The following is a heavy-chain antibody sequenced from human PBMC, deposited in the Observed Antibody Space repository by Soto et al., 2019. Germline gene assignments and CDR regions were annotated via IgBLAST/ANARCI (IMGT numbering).Heavy chain of an antibody. D-gene: IGHD2-2*01. V-gene: IGHV4-34*01. J-gene: IGHJ4*02. CDR1: GGSFSGYY. CDR2: INHSGST. CDR3: AGGVVVPAASAVVLDY. Sequence: QVQLQQWGAGLLKPSETLSLTCAVYGGSFSGYYWSWIRQPPGKGLEWIGEINHSGSTNYNPSLRSRVTTSVDTSKNQFALKLSSVTAADTAVYYCAGGVVVPAASAVVLDYWGQGTLVTVSS.